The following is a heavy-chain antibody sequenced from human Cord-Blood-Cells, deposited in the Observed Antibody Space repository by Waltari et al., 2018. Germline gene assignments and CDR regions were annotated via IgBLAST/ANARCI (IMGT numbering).Heavy chain of an antibody. CDR3: ARDLGYSSGWYFDY. D-gene: IGHD6-19*01. CDR1: GGTFSSYA. CDR2: IIPILGIA. J-gene: IGHJ4*02. V-gene: IGHV1-69*09. Sequence: QVQLVQSGAEVKKPGSSVKVSCKATGGTFSSYALTWVRQAPGQGLEWMGRIIPILGIANYAQKFQGRVTITADKSTSTAYMELSSLRSEDTAVYYCARDLGYSSGWYFDYWGQGTLVTVSS.